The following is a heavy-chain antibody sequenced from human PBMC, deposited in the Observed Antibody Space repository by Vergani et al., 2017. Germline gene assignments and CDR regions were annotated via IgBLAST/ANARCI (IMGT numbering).Heavy chain of an antibody. V-gene: IGHV4-38-2*02. J-gene: IGHJ5*02. Sequence: QVHLQESGPGLVKPSETLSLTCSVSNYSIGRDYFWGWIRRSPGKGLEYIASIYYSGSTYYNPSLKSRVTISVDTSKNHFSLKLSSVTAADTAVYFWARHSTVEWLVKLGWIDPWGQGILVTVSS. CDR3: ARHSTVEWLVKLGWIDP. D-gene: IGHD6-19*01. CDR2: IYYSGST. CDR1: NYSIGRDYF.